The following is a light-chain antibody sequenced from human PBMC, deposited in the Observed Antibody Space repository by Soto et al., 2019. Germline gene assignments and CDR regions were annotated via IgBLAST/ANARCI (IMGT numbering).Light chain of an antibody. J-gene: IGKJ3*01. CDR1: QSISSY. V-gene: IGKV3-11*01. CDR2: DAS. CDR3: HQRRTWPFT. Sequence: EIVLTQSPATLSLSPGERATLSCRASQSISSYLAWYQQKPDQAPRLLIYDASNRATGIPARFSGSGSGTDFTLTISSLEPEDFAVYYFHQRRTWPFTFGPGTKMDIK.